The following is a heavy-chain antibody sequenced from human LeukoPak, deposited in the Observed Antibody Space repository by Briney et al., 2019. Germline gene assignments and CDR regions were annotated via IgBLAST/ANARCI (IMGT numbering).Heavy chain of an antibody. D-gene: IGHD2-2*01. V-gene: IGHV4-4*02. Sequence: PSGTLSLTCAVSGGSISSSNWWSWVRQPPGKGLEWIGEIYHSGSTNYNPSLKSRVTLSVDKSKNHFSLKLTSVTAADTAVYYCARVYCGSTACYGGLDYWGQGTLVTVSS. CDR3: ARVYCGSTACYGGLDY. CDR2: IYHSGST. CDR1: GGSISSSNW. J-gene: IGHJ4*02.